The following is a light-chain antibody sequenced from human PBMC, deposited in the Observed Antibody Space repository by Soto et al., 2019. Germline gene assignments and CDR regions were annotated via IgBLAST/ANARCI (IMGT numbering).Light chain of an antibody. Sequence: QSVLTQPPSVSGTPGQTVTISCSGGTSNIGTNYVYWFQQLPGTAPKLLIYQNDQRPSGVPERFSGSKSGTSASLAINGLRPEDEADYYCAGWDESLTGVFGGGTKVTVL. V-gene: IGLV1-47*01. J-gene: IGLJ3*02. CDR2: QND. CDR3: AGWDESLTGV. CDR1: TSNIGTNY.